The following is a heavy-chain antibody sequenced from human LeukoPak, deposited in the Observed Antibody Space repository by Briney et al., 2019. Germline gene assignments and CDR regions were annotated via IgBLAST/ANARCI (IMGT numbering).Heavy chain of an antibody. CDR3: ARGASGDNYYDSSGYYYFWDY. V-gene: IGHV1-2*02. D-gene: IGHD3-22*01. CDR1: GYTFTGYY. J-gene: IGHJ4*02. CDR2: INPNSGGT. Sequence: VASVKVSCKASGYTFTGYYMHWVRQAPGQGLEWMGWINPNSGGTNYAQKFQGRVTMTRDTSISTAYMELSRLRSDDTAVYYCARGASGDNYYDSSGYYYFWDYWGQGTLVTVSS.